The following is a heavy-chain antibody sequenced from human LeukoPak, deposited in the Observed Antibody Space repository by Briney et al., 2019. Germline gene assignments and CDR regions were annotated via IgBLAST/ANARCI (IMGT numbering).Heavy chain of an antibody. CDR3: ARSGWFNDFDY. V-gene: IGHV4-34*01. D-gene: IGHD2-15*01. CDR1: GGSLSGYY. Sequence: SETLSLTCAVYGGSLSGYYWSWVRQPPGKGLEWIGEINHSGSTNYNPSLKSRVTISLDTSKNQFSLKLTSVTAADTAVYYCARSGWFNDFDYWGQGTLVTVSS. J-gene: IGHJ4*02. CDR2: INHSGST.